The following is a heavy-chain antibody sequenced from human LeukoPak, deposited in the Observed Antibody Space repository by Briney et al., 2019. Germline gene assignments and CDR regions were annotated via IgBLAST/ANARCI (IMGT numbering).Heavy chain of an antibody. D-gene: IGHD6-6*01. CDR3: ARLGYSSSLY. Sequence: SETLSLTCAVYGGSFSGYYWSWIRQPPGKGLEWIGEINHSGSTNYNPSLKSRVTISVDTSKNQFFLKLSSVTAADTAVYYCARLGYSSSLYWGQGTLVTVSS. J-gene: IGHJ4*02. CDR1: GGSFSGYY. CDR2: INHSGST. V-gene: IGHV4-34*01.